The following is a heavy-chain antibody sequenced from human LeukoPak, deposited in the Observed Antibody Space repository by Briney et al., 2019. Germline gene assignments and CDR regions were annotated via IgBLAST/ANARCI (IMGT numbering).Heavy chain of an antibody. D-gene: IGHD2-15*01. Sequence: ASVQDSCKASGYTFTRYAMHWVRQAPGQRLEWMGWINSGNDNTKYSQKFQGRVTITRDTSASTAYMELNSLRSEDTAAYYCARDLGYCTGGTCYPNWFDPWGQGTLVTVSS. CDR2: INSGNDNT. CDR3: ARDLGYCTGGTCYPNWFDP. V-gene: IGHV1-3*01. CDR1: GYTFTRYA. J-gene: IGHJ5*02.